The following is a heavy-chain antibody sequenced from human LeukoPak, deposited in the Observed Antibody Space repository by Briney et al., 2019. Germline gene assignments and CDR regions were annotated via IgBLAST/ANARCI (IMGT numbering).Heavy chain of an antibody. Sequence: AGGSLRLSCAASGFTFSNNWMTWVRQAPGKGLEWVASVKKDASEKYYVDSVKGRFTISRDNSKNTLYLQMNSLRAEDTAVYYCAKDREYYFDYWGQGTLVTVSS. CDR3: AKDREYYFDY. V-gene: IGHV3-7*01. CDR1: GFTFSNNW. J-gene: IGHJ4*02. D-gene: IGHD6-6*01. CDR2: VKKDASEK.